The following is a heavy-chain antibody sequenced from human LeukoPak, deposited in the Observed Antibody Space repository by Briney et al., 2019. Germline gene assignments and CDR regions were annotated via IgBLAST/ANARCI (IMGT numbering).Heavy chain of an antibody. Sequence: GGSLRLSCAASGFTFSSYWMNWARQAPGKGLEWLGRIKRETDGGTIDYAAPVKGRFTISRDDSRNTLYLQMDSLKIEDTAVYYCTTDLYYDNSELQFQHWGQGTLVTVSS. CDR3: TTDLYYDNSELQFQH. CDR2: IKRETDGGTI. J-gene: IGHJ1*01. CDR1: GFTFSSYW. D-gene: IGHD3-22*01. V-gene: IGHV3-15*01.